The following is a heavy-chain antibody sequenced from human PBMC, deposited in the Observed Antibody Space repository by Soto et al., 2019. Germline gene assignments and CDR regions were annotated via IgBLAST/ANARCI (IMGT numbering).Heavy chain of an antibody. D-gene: IGHD3-10*01. CDR3: AKEGGYYGSGSYSVGENYYGMDV. CDR2: ISYDGSNK. V-gene: IGHV3-30*18. Sequence: QVQLVESGGGVVQPGRSLRLSCAASGFTFSSYGMHWVRQAPGKGLEWVAVISYDGSNKYYADSVKGRFTISRDNSKNTLYLKMNSLRAEDTAVYYCAKEGGYYGSGSYSVGENYYGMDVWGQGTPVTVSS. J-gene: IGHJ6*02. CDR1: GFTFSSYG.